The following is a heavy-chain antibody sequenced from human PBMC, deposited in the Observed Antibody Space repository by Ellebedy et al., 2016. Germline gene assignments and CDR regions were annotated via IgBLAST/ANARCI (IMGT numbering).Heavy chain of an antibody. V-gene: IGHV4-34*01. CDR1: GGSFSGYY. J-gene: IGHJ4*02. CDR2: INDSGST. Sequence: SETLSLTCAVYGGSFSGYYWNWIRQPPGKGLEWIGEINDSGSTNHNPSLKSRVTISVETSKSQFSLRLSSVTAADTAVYYCARGLYYYDSSGSGMYYFDYWGQGTLVTVSS. CDR3: ARGLYYYDSSGSGMYYFDY. D-gene: IGHD3-22*01.